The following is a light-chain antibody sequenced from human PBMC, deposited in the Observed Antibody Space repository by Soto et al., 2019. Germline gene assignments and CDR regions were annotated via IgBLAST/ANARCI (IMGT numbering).Light chain of an antibody. Sequence: QSALTQPASVSGSPGQSITISCTGIDSDVGGYNYVSWYQQHPGKAPKLMIYGVYNRPSGVSNRFSGSKSGNTASLTISGLQAEDEADYYCSSFTNNNTPHVVFGGGTKLTVL. J-gene: IGLJ2*01. CDR3: SSFTNNNTPHVV. CDR1: DSDVGGYNY. V-gene: IGLV2-14*01. CDR2: GVY.